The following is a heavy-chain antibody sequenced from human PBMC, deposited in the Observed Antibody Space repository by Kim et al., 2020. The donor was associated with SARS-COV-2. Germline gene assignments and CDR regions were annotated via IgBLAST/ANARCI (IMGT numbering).Heavy chain of an antibody. CDR2: K. D-gene: IGHD5-18*01. V-gene: IGHV3-33*01. J-gene: IGHJ3*02. Sequence: KYYADAGKGRFTISRDNSKNTLYLQMNSLRAEDTAVYYCARGGGYYDAFDIWGQGTMVTVSS. CDR3: ARGGGYYDAFDI.